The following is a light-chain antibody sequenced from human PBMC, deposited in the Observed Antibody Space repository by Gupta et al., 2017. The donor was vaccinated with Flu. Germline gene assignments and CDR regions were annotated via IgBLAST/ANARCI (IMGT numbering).Light chain of an antibody. CDR1: QSVRSN. CDR2: GAP. V-gene: IGKV3-15*01. J-gene: IGKJ4*01. CDR3: QQDETWPSIT. Sequence: EIVMTQSPATLFLSPGGIATLSCRSSQSVRSNLAWYKQNPGQAPGLLIYGAPSRATAIQARFSGSGHGIVSPLTIVSPQLGEYAVYTSQQDETWPSITFGRGTKVDIK.